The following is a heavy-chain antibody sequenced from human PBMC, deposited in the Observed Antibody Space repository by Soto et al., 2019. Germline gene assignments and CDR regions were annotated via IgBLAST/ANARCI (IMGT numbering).Heavy chain of an antibody. D-gene: IGHD1-1*01. J-gene: IGHJ3*01. CDR3: AREDWKDPGDAFDF. CDR1: GYTFTDFG. Sequence: QVQLVQSGAEMKKPGASVKVSCEASGYTFTDFGISWVRQAPGQGLEWMGWISSYNDKTHFAKKVQGRFTMTTDTSPTTAYMEVRSLRVDDTAFYYCAREDWKDPGDAFDFWGPGTVVTVSS. V-gene: IGHV1-18*01. CDR2: ISSYNDKT.